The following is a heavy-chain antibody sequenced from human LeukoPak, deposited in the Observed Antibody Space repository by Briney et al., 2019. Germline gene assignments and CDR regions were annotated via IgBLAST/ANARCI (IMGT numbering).Heavy chain of an antibody. CDR1: GFTFENYA. J-gene: IGHJ4*02. Sequence: GGSLRLSCAASGFTFENYAMHWVRQAPGKGLEWVSGISWNSGNIAYATSVKGRFTISRDNAKKSLYLQMNSLRPEDTALYYCARDPTYYLRYGYFDSWGQGTLVTVSS. CDR2: ISWNSGNI. D-gene: IGHD1-26*01. V-gene: IGHV3-9*01. CDR3: ARDPTYYLRYGYFDS.